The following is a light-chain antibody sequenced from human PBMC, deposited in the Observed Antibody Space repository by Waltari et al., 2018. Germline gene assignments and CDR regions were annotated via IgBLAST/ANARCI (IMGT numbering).Light chain of an antibody. CDR1: SLGAKY. J-gene: IGLJ2*01. V-gene: IGLV3-1*01. CDR3: HAWDTNTAV. CDR2: EDY. Sequence: SYELSQTPSVSVSPGQTATITCSGASLGAKYVSWYQQKAGQSPGRVIYEDYKRPSGIPERFSGSSSGNTATLTISGTQAMDEADYYCHAWDTNTAVFGGGTKVTVL.